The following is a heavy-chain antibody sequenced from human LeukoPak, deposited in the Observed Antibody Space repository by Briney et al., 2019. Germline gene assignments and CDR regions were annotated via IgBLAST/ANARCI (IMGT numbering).Heavy chain of an antibody. J-gene: IGHJ6*02. CDR2: ISGYNGNT. Sequence: GASVKVSCKASGYTFTSSGISWVRQAPGQGLEWMGWISGYNGNTNYAQKLQGRVTMTTDTSTSTAYMELRSLRSDDTAVYYCAREIADTTMVDYFYYGMDVWGQGTTVTVSS. CDR3: AREIADTTMVDYFYYGMDV. D-gene: IGHD5-18*01. V-gene: IGHV1-18*01. CDR1: GYTFTSSG.